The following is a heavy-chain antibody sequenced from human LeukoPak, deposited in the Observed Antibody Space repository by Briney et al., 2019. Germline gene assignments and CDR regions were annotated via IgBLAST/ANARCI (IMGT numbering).Heavy chain of an antibody. V-gene: IGHV4-39*01. CDR3: ARLGYYDTLTGYPNFDY. CDR1: GGSISSSSYY. Sequence: PSETLSLTCTVSGGSISSSSYYWGWIRQPPGKGLEWIGSVYYSGSTYYNPSLKSRVTISQDTSKNQFSLKLSSVTAADTAVYYCARLGYYDTLTGYPNFDYWGQGTLVTVSS. J-gene: IGHJ4*02. CDR2: VYYSGST. D-gene: IGHD3-9*01.